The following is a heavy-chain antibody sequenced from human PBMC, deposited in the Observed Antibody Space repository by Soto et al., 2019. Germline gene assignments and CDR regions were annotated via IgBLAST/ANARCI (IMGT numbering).Heavy chain of an antibody. CDR3: VKGRGSYEVKFGMDV. CDR2: VDWNSGST. D-gene: IGHD6-25*01. J-gene: IGHJ6*02. Sequence: EVQLVESGGGLVQPGRSLRLSCAASGFTFDDFAMHWVRQAPGKGLEWVSGVDWNSGSTAYADSVKGRCTISRDNARNSLYLQMNSLRAEDTALYYCVKGRGSYEVKFGMDVWGQGTTVTVSS. V-gene: IGHV3-9*01. CDR1: GFTFDDFA.